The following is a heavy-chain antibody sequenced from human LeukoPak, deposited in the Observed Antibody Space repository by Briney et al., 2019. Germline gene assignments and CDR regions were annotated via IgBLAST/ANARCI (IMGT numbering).Heavy chain of an antibody. V-gene: IGHV3-48*03. CDR2: ISSSAYTI. CDR1: GFXFSSYE. D-gene: IGHD4-17*01. CDR3: ARDGHDYGDYFFDY. J-gene: IGHJ4*02. Sequence: PGGSLRLSCAASGFXFSSYEINWVRQAPGKGLEWSSYISSSAYTIYYADSVKGRFTISRDNTKNSLYLQMNSLRAEDTAVYYCARDGHDYGDYFFDYWGQGTLVTVSS.